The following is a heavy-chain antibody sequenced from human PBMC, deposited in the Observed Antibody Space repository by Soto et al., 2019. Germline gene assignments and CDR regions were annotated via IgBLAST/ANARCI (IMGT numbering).Heavy chain of an antibody. CDR1: GFTFSSYA. D-gene: IGHD6-19*01. CDR3: AREALPRQWLVLFYFDY. CDR2: ISYDGSNK. V-gene: IGHV3-30-3*01. Sequence: QVQLVESGGGVVQPGRSLRLSCAASGFTFSSYAMHWVRQAPGKGLEWVAVISYDGSNKYYADSVKGRFTISRDNSKNTLYLQMNSLRAEDTAVYYCAREALPRQWLVLFYFDYWGQGTLVTVSS. J-gene: IGHJ4*02.